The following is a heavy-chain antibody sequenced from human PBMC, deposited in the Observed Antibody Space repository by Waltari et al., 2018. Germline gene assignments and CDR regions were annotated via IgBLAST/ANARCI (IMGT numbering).Heavy chain of an antibody. D-gene: IGHD2-2*01. CDR3: AREPIVVPAAMNRFDP. CDR1: GYTFTGYY. V-gene: IGHV1-2*06. CDR2: INPNSGGT. J-gene: IGHJ5*02. Sequence: QVQLVQSGAEVKKPGASVKVSCKASGYTFTGYYMHWVRQPPGQGLEWMGRINPNSGGTNDAQKFQGRVTMTRDTSISTAYMELSRLRSDDTAVYYCAREPIVVPAAMNRFDPWGQGTLVTVSS.